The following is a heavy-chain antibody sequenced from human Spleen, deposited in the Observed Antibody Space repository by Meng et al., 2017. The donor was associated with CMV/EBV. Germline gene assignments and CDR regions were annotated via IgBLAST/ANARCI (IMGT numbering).Heavy chain of an antibody. Sequence: RLSCAASGFTFSSYEMNWVRQAPGKGLEWVSYISSSGSTIYYADSVKGRFTISRDNAKNSLYLQMNSLRAEDTAVYYCARAYYDFWSGYWGMDVWGQGTTVTVSS. CDR2: ISSSGSTI. CDR1: GFTFSSYE. D-gene: IGHD3-3*01. J-gene: IGHJ6*02. V-gene: IGHV3-48*03. CDR3: ARAYYDFWSGYWGMDV.